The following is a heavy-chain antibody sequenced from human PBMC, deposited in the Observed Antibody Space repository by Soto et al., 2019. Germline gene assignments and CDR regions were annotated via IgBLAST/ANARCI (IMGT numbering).Heavy chain of an antibody. D-gene: IGHD1-26*01. CDR1: GGSVSSGSYY. J-gene: IGHJ4*02. Sequence: QVQLQESGPGLVKPSETLSLTCTVSGGSVSSGSYYWSWIRQPPGKGLEWIGYIYYSGSTNYNPSLKSRVPISVDTSKNQFSLKLSSVTAADTAVYYCARVWGGATLYFDYWGQGTLVTVSS. CDR3: ARVWGGATLYFDY. V-gene: IGHV4-61*01. CDR2: IYYSGST.